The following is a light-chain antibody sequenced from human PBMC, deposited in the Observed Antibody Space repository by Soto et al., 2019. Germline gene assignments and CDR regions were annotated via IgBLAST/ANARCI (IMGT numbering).Light chain of an antibody. Sequence: QSALTQPASVSGSPGQSITISCTGTSSDVGGYMYVSWYQQYPGKAPKLMIYEVSNRPSGVSNRFSGSKSGNTASLTISGLQAEDEADYYCSSYTSSSTSDVVFGGGTKLTVL. V-gene: IGLV2-14*01. CDR2: EVS. CDR3: SSYTSSSTSDVV. CDR1: SSDVGGYMY. J-gene: IGLJ2*01.